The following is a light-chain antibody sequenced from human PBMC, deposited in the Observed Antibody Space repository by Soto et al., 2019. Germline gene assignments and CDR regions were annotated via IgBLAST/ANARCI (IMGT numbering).Light chain of an antibody. Sequence: QSVLTQPPSVSGAQGQRVTISCTGSSSNIGAGYDVHWYQQLPGTAPKLLIYGNSNRPSGVPDRFSGSKSGTSASLAITGLLAEDDADYYCQSYDSSLSGYVFGTGTKVTVL. CDR3: QSYDSSLSGYV. V-gene: IGLV1-40*01. CDR2: GNS. J-gene: IGLJ1*01. CDR1: SSNIGAGYD.